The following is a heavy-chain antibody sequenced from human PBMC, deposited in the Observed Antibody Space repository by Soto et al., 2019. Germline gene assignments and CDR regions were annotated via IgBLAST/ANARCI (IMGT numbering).Heavy chain of an antibody. Sequence: QITLKESGPTLVKPTQTLTLTCTFSGFSLSTSGVGVAWIRQPPGKALEWLAVIYWDDDNRYSPPLKSRLTITKDTSRNQVVLTMTNIDPVDTATYSCAHRRGFGEFGDWGQGTLVTVSS. J-gene: IGHJ4*02. CDR1: GFSLSTSGVG. D-gene: IGHD3-10*01. CDR2: IYWDDDN. V-gene: IGHV2-5*02. CDR3: AHRRGFGEFGD.